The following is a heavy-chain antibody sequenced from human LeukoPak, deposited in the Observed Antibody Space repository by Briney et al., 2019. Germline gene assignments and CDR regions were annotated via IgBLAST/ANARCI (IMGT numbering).Heavy chain of an antibody. D-gene: IGHD5-12*01. CDR3: AKGPQLYSGYHPDY. CDR2: IWHDGSNK. Sequence: QPGGSLRLSCAASGFSFGTYGMHWVRQAPGKGLGWVAVIWHDGSNKYYADSVKGRFTISRDNSKNTLYLQMNSLRDEDTAVYYCAKGPQLYSGYHPDYWGQGTLVTVSS. V-gene: IGHV3-33*06. J-gene: IGHJ4*02. CDR1: GFSFGTYG.